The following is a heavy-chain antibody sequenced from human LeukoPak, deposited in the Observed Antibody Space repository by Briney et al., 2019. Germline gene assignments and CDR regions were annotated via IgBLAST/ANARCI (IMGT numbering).Heavy chain of an antibody. Sequence: PSETLSLTCAVYGGSFSGYYWSWIRHPPGKGLEWIGEINHSGSTNYNPSLKSRVTISVDTSKNQFSLKLSSVTAADTAVYYCARARGYGSGSYYHWGQGTLVTVSS. J-gene: IGHJ5*02. CDR3: ARARGYGSGSYYH. V-gene: IGHV4-34*01. D-gene: IGHD3-10*01. CDR1: GGSFSGYY. CDR2: INHSGST.